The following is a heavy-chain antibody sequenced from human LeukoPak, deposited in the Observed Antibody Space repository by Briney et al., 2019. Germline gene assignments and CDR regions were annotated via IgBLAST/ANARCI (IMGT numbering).Heavy chain of an antibody. CDR2: IYWDDDK. J-gene: IGHJ3*02. D-gene: IGHD5-12*01. Sequence: SSPTLVNPTQTLTLTCTFSGFSLSTSGVGVGWIRQPPGNALEWLALIYWDDDKRYSPSLKSRLTITKDTSKIQVVLTMTNMDPVDTATYYCAHASGYESAFDIWGQGTMVTVSS. CDR1: GFSLSTSGVG. CDR3: AHASGYESAFDI. V-gene: IGHV2-5*02.